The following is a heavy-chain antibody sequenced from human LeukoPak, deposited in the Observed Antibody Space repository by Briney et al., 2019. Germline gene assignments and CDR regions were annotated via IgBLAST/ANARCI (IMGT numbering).Heavy chain of an antibody. V-gene: IGHV1-8*01. J-gene: IGHJ5*02. CDR3: ARLSSHYGDYKVDP. D-gene: IGHD4-17*01. Sequence: ASVKVSCKASGYPFNNYDINWVRQATGQGLEWMGWMNPHSGKTGYAQNFQGRVTMTGDTSISTAYMELSSLRSEDTAVYYCARLSSHYGDYKVDPWGQGTLVTVSS. CDR2: MNPHSGKT. CDR1: GYPFNNYD.